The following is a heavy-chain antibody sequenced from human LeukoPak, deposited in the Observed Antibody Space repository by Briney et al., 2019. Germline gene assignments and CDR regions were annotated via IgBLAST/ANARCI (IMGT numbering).Heavy chain of an antibody. V-gene: IGHV3-33*01. D-gene: IGHD3-10*01. J-gene: IGHJ4*02. CDR3: ARDSGFGELVTYYFDY. CDR1: GFNFSNYA. Sequence: GGSLRLSCAASGFNFSNYAMHWVRQVPGKGLEWVAVIWYDGSTKFYANYVKGRFTVSRDNSKNTLYLQMNSLRPEDTAIYYCARDSGFGELVTYYFDYWGQGTLVTVSS. CDR2: IWYDGSTK.